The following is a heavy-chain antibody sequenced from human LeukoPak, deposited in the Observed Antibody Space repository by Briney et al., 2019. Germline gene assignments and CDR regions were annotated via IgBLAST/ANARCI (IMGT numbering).Heavy chain of an antibody. J-gene: IGHJ6*02. CDR3: AKDLDMVRGVIYYYYGMDV. V-gene: IGHV3-30*18. CDR2: ISYDGSNK. CDR1: GFTFSSYG. Sequence: PGGSLRLSRAASGFTFSSYGMHWVRQAPGKGLEWVAVISYDGSNKYYADSVKGRFTISRDNSKNTLYLQMNSLRAEDTAVYYCAKDLDMVRGVIYYYYGMDVWGQGTTVTVSS. D-gene: IGHD3-10*01.